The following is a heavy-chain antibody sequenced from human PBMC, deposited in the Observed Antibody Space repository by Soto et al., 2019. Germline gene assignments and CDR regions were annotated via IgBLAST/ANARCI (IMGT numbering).Heavy chain of an antibody. CDR2: IIPILGIA. Sequence: QVQLVQSGAEVKKPGSSVKVSCKASGGTFSSYTISWVRQAPGQGLEWMGRIIPILGIANYAQKFQGRVTITADKSTSTAYMELSSLRSEDTAVYYCARDALEMATIYWYFDLWGRGTLVTVS. V-gene: IGHV1-69*08. J-gene: IGHJ2*01. CDR3: ARDALEMATIYWYFDL. CDR1: GGTFSSYT. D-gene: IGHD5-12*01.